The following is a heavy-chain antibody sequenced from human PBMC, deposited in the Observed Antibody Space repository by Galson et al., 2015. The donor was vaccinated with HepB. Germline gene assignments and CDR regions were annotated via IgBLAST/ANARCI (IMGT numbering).Heavy chain of an antibody. CDR1: GGSISPYY. Sequence: LSLTCTVSGGSISPYYWTWIRQPPGKGLEWIGYIYYSGSTKYNPSLRSRVSISVDTSKNQFSLKLSSVTAADTAVYYCARNPNYYVSGSYFEYWGQGTLVTVSS. J-gene: IGHJ4*02. V-gene: IGHV4-59*01. D-gene: IGHD3-10*01. CDR3: ARNPNYYVSGSYFEY. CDR2: IYYSGST.